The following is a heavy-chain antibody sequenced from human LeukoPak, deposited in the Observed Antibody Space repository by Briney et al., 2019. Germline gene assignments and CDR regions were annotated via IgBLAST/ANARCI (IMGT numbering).Heavy chain of an antibody. Sequence: SVKFSCKASGGTFSSYAISWVRQAPGQGLEWMGGIIPIFGTANYAQKFQGRVTITADESTSTAYMELSSLRSEDTAVYYCARDLLVATIGAFDIWGQGTMVTVSS. CDR3: ARDLLVATIGAFDI. V-gene: IGHV1-69*01. CDR2: IIPIFGTA. D-gene: IGHD5-12*01. CDR1: GGTFSSYA. J-gene: IGHJ3*02.